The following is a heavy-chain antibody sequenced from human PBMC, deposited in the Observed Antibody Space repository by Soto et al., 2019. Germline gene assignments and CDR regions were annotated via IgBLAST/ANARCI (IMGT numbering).Heavy chain of an antibody. D-gene: IGHD1-26*01. Sequence: KPGGSLRLSCAGSGFIFSNVWMNWVRQAPGKGLEWVGHIKSKSDDGTTDYAAPVKGRFTISRDDSKNTLYLEMNSLQSEDTALYYCNTYGVGATNSWFDPWGQGTLVTVSS. CDR2: IKSKSDDGTT. CDR1: GFIFSNVW. J-gene: IGHJ5*01. V-gene: IGHV3-15*01. CDR3: NTYGVGATNSWFDP.